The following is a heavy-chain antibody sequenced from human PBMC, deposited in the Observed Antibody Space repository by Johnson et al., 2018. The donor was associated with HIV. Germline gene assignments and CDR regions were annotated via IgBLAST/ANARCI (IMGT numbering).Heavy chain of an antibody. Sequence: QVQLVESGGGVVQPGRSLRLSCAASGFMFSSFAMHWVRQAPGKGLEWVAVISYDGSNQYYVDSVKGRFTISRDHAMKSLYLQINSLRAEDTAGYYCARNRPVSYGYRGAFDFWGQGTMVTVSS. CDR1: GFMFSSFA. CDR2: ISYDGSNQ. CDR3: ARNRPVSYGYRGAFDF. V-gene: IGHV3-30*03. D-gene: IGHD5-18*01. J-gene: IGHJ3*01.